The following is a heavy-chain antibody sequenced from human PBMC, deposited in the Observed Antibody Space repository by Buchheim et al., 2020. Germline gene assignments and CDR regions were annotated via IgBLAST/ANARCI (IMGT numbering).Heavy chain of an antibody. Sequence: QVQLVESGGGVVQPGRSLRLSCAASGFTFSSSGMHWVRQAPGKGLEWVAVIWYDGSNKYYAESVKGGFTISRDNSKNTLFLQMNSLRAEDTAVYSCARDEVRIGAGHFDYWGQGTL. CDR3: ARDEVRIGAGHFDY. CDR2: IWYDGSNK. V-gene: IGHV3-33*01. CDR1: GFTFSSSG. D-gene: IGHD4/OR15-4a*01. J-gene: IGHJ4*02.